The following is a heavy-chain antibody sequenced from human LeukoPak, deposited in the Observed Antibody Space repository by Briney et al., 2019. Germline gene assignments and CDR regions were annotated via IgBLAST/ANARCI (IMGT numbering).Heavy chain of an antibody. Sequence: GGSLRLSCTASGFTFGDYAMSWFRQAPGKGLEWVGLIRSKAYGGTTEYAASVKGRFTISRDDSKSIAYLQMNSLKTEDTAVYYCGTTGTREDWFDPWGQGTLVTVSS. J-gene: IGHJ5*02. CDR2: IRSKAYGGTT. CDR3: GTTGTREDWFDP. CDR1: GFTFGDYA. V-gene: IGHV3-49*03. D-gene: IGHD1-1*01.